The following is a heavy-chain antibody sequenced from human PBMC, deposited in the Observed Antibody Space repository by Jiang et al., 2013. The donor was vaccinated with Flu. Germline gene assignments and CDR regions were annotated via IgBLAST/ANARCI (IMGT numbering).Heavy chain of an antibody. Sequence: VQLLESGGGVVQSGRSLRLSCAASGFRFSYYGIHWVRQAPGKGLEWLTAISHEGIRDFYADSVKGRFTVSRDNSRDIVYLQMNSLRPDDTAIYYCARDVDTSEQNWYFDLWGRGTLVTVPS. CDR3: ARDVDTSEQNWYFDL. CDR1: GFRFSYYG. D-gene: IGHD1/OR15-1a*01. CDR2: ISHEGIRD. J-gene: IGHJ2*01. V-gene: IGHV3-30*01.